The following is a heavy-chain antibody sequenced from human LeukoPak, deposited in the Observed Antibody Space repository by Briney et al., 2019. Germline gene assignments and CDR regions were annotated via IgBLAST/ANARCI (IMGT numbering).Heavy chain of an antibody. CDR2: ISSGSSSI. CDR1: GFTFSSYS. J-gene: IGHJ4*02. Sequence: GGSLRLSCAASGFTFSSYSMNWVRQAPGKGLEWVSYISSGSSSIYYADSVKGRLTISRDNAKNSLYLQMNSLRAEDTAVYYCARDLGLDYWGQGTLVTVFS. V-gene: IGHV3-48*01. CDR3: ARDLGLDY. D-gene: IGHD1-26*01.